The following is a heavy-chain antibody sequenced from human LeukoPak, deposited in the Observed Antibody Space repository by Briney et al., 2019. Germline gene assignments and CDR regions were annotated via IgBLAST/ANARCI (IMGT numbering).Heavy chain of an antibody. D-gene: IGHD2-2*01. CDR3: ARDGSTSPYYYYYYGMDV. V-gene: IGHV4-34*01. J-gene: IGHJ6*02. CDR1: GGSFSGYY. CDR2: INHSGST. Sequence: SETLSLTCAVYGGSFSGYYWSWIRRPPGKGLEWIGEINHSGSTNYNPSLKSRVTISVDTSKNQFSLKLSSVTAADTAVYYCARDGSTSPYYYYYYGMDVWGQGTTVTVSS.